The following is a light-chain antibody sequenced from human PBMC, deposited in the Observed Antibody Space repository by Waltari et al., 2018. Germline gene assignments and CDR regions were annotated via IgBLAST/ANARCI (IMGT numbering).Light chain of an antibody. CDR3: QHYNSWPLT. CDR2: GAS. V-gene: IGKV3-15*01. Sequence: SGKSSQRVGRKLAWYQQKPGQAPRLLSYGASTRATGIPARFSGSGSGTEFTLTISSLQPEDFAVYHCQHYNSWPLTFGGGTKVEIK. CDR1: QRVGRK. J-gene: IGKJ4*01.